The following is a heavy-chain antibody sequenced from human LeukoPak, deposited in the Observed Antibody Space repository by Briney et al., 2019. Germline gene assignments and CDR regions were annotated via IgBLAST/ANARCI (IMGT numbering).Heavy chain of an antibody. J-gene: IGHJ5*02. CDR3: ARGEYYYDSNSAYRYFDP. CDR2: IYTTGNT. V-gene: IGHV4-4*07. D-gene: IGHD3-22*01. CDR1: GGSISSYY. Sequence: SETLSLTCTVSGGSISSYYWSWIRQPAGKRLEWIGRIYTTGNTNYNPSLKSRVTMSIDTSKKQFSLKLSSVTAADTAVYYCARGEYYYDSNSAYRYFDPWGQGTLVTVSS.